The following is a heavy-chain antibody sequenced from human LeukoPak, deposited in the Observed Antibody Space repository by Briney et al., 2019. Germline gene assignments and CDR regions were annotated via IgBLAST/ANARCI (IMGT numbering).Heavy chain of an antibody. D-gene: IGHD3-3*01. V-gene: IGHV4-34*01. Sequence: LETLSLTCAVYGGSFSNYDWTWIRQPPGKGLEWIGEINHNGRTNYNPSLKSRLTISADTSKNQFSLKLRSVTAADTADYYCARGRSRVTVFGVALNWFDSWGQGNLVSVSS. CDR3: ARGRSRVTVFGVALNWFDS. CDR1: GGSFSNYD. J-gene: IGHJ5*01. CDR2: INHNGRT.